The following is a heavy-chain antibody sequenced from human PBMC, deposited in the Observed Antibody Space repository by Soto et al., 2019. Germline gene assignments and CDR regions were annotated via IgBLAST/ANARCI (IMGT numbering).Heavy chain of an antibody. CDR2: IKSKTDGGTT. V-gene: IGHV3-15*07. J-gene: IGHJ3*02. Sequence: PGGFLRLSCAACGFTFSNAWMHWVRQAPGKGLEWVGRIKSKTDGGTTDYAAPVKGRFTISRDDSKNTLYLQMNSLKTEDTAVYYCTTRDIVVVVAATRAFDIWGQGTMVTVSS. D-gene: IGHD2-15*01. CDR3: TTRDIVVVVAATRAFDI. CDR1: GFTFSNAW.